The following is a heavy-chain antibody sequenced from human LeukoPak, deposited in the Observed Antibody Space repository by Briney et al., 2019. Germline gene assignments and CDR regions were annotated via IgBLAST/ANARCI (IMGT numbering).Heavy chain of an antibody. CDR2: ISGSGGST. CDR3: ASLCPMVRGVITTCMDV. V-gene: IGHV3-23*01. Sequence: GGSLRLSCAASGFTFSSYAMSWVRQAPGKGLEWVSAISGSGGSTYYADSVKGRFTISRDNSKNTLYLQMNSLRAEDTAVYYCASLCPMVRGVITTCMDVWGQGTTVTVSS. D-gene: IGHD3-10*01. CDR1: GFTFSSYA. J-gene: IGHJ6*02.